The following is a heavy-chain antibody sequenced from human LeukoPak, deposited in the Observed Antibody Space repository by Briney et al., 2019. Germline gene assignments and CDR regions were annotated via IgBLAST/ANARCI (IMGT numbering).Heavy chain of an antibody. CDR3: ARQGGNVMPDAFDI. CDR2: IYYSGST. Sequence: SETLSPTCAVYGGSFGGYYWSWIRQPPGKGLEWIGYIYYSGSTNYNPSLKSRVTISVDTSKNQFSLKLSSVTAADTAVYYCARQGGNVMPDAFDIWGQGTMVTVSS. D-gene: IGHD4-23*01. V-gene: IGHV4-59*08. CDR1: GGSFGGYY. J-gene: IGHJ3*02.